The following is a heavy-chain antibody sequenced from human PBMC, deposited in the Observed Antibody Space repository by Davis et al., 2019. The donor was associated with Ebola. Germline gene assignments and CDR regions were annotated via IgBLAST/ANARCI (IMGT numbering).Heavy chain of an antibody. CDR3: ARLFTLSSDAFDI. CDR2: IYPGDSDT. J-gene: IGHJ3*02. V-gene: IGHV5-51*01. CDR1: GYSFTSYW. D-gene: IGHD3-10*02. Sequence: GESLKISCKGSGYSFTSYWIGWVRQMPGKGLEWIGIIYPGDSDTRYSPSFQGQVTISADKSISTAYLQWSSLKASDTAMYYCARLFTLSSDAFDIWGQGTMVTASS.